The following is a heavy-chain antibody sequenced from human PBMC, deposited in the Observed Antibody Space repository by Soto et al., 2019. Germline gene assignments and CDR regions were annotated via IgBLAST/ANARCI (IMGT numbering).Heavy chain of an antibody. D-gene: IGHD6-19*01. V-gene: IGHV1-18*01. CDR2: ISAYNGNT. J-gene: IGHJ5*02. Sequence: ASVKVSCKASGYTLTSYGISWVRQAPGQGLEWMGWISAYNGNTNYAQKLQGSVTMTTDTSTSTAYMELRSLRSDDTAVYYCARDHSPISASIAVAGTVWFDPWGQGTLVTVS. CDR1: GYTLTSYG. CDR3: ARDHSPISASIAVAGTVWFDP.